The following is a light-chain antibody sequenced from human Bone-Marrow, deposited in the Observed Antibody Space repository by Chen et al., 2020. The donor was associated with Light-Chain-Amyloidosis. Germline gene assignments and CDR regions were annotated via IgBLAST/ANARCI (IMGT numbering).Light chain of an antibody. V-gene: IGKV4-1*01. Sequence: DIGMTQSPDSLALSLGERATITCKSSPNLFYHSNNKDYLAWDQQKAGHPPKLLMKWVSSRKSGVPDLFSGSGSGTDFTLTISSQRSEDVAVYYCQQYYSVPFTFGPGTKVEIK. CDR1: PNLFYHSNNKDY. CDR2: WVS. J-gene: IGKJ3*01. CDR3: QQYYSVPFT.